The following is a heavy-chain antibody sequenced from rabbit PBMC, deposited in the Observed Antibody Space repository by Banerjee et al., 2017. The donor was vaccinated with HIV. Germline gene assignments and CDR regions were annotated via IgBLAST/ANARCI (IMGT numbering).Heavy chain of an antibody. D-gene: IGHD1-1*01. Sequence: QEQLVESGGGLVQPEGSLTLTCTASGFDFSSNAMCWVRQAPGKGLEWIACIKSGENIIYYANWAKGRFTISKASSTTVTLQMTSLTAADTATYFCARSSSGDYRFDLWGPGTLVTVS. CDR1: GFDFSSNA. CDR2: IKSGENII. V-gene: IGHV1S47*01. J-gene: IGHJ4*01. CDR3: ARSSSGDYRFDL.